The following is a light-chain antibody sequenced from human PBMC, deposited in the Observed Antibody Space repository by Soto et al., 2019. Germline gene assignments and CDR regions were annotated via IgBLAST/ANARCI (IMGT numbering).Light chain of an antibody. J-gene: IGKJ5*01. CDR1: QDIGKY. Sequence: DLQMTQSPSSLSASVGERVTITCQASQDIGKYLNWYQQKPGKAPKLLIYDASNLETGVPSRFGGSGSGTDFTFTISSLQSEDIATYFCQQDDQLPITFGQGTRLEI. CDR3: QQDDQLPIT. V-gene: IGKV1-33*01. CDR2: DAS.